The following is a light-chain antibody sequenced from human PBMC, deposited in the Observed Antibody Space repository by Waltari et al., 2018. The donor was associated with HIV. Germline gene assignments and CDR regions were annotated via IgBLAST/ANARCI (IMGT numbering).Light chain of an antibody. CDR1: SPNVVTNC. J-gene: IGLJ3*02. CDR2: HNN. V-gene: IGLV1-47*01. CDR3: ATWADSLIPWL. Sequence: QSVLTQLPASSSTPGQSLTIPWSRRSPNVVTNCVHLYKKLPGTPPKLVIYHNNQRPSGVPDRFSGSKSGTSAFLTISGLQSEDEADYYCATWADSLIPWLFGGGTRLSV.